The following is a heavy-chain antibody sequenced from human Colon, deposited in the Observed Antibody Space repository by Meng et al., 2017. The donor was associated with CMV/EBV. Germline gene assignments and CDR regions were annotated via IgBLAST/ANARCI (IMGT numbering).Heavy chain of an antibody. CDR1: GFSFGSYE. CDR2: IISSVSTI. J-gene: IGHJ6*02. Sequence: GGSLRLSCAASGFSFGSYEMNWVRQAPGKGLEWVSYIISSVSTIHYADSVKGRFTISRDNVKNSLYLHMNSLRAEDTAVYYCATVVRFPVGGHYYYHGMDVWGQGTTVTVSS. V-gene: IGHV3-48*03. D-gene: IGHD2-21*01. CDR3: ATVVRFPVGGHYYYHGMDV.